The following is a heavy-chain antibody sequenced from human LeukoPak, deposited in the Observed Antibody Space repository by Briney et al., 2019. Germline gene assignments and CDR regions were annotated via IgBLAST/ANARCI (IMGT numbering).Heavy chain of an antibody. CDR1: GFTFSSYS. Sequence: GGSLRLSCAASGFTFSSYSMNWVRQAPGKGLEWVSYVSSSSSTIYYADSVKGRFTISRDNSKNTLYLQMNSLRAEDTAVYYCAKYSSGWYVYLDYWGQGTLVTVSS. CDR3: AKYSSGWYVYLDY. V-gene: IGHV3-48*01. D-gene: IGHD6-19*01. J-gene: IGHJ4*02. CDR2: VSSSSSTI.